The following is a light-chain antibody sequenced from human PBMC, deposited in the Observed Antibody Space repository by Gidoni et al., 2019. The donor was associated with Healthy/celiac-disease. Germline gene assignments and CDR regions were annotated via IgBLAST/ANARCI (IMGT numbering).Light chain of an antibody. V-gene: IGKV4-1*01. CDR2: WAS. CDR3: QQYYSTPYT. J-gene: IGKJ2*01. Sequence: DIVMTQSPDSLAVSLGERATSNCKSSQSVLYSSNNKNYLAWYQPQPGQPPKLLIYWASTRESGVPDRFSGSGSGTDFTLTISSLQAEDVAVYYCQQYYSTPYTFGQGTKLEIK. CDR1: QSVLYSSNNKNY.